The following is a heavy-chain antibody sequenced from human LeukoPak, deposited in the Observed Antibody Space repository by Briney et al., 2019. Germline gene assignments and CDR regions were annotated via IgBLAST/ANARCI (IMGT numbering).Heavy chain of an antibody. J-gene: IGHJ6*03. CDR2: ISSSGSTI. CDR1: GFTFSDYY. Sequence: GGSLRLSCAASGFTFSDYYMSWIRQAPGKGLEWISYISSSGSTIYYADSVKGRFTISRDNAKNSLYLQMNSLRAEDTAVYYCARESRAVAASWDYYYYMDVWGKGTTVTVSS. D-gene: IGHD6-19*01. CDR3: ARESRAVAASWDYYYYMDV. V-gene: IGHV3-11*04.